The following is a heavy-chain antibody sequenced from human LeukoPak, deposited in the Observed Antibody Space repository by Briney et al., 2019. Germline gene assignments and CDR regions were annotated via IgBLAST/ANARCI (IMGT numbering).Heavy chain of an antibody. CDR3: ARDHQYYDILTGDTTRLNYFDY. Sequence: PGGSLRLSCAASGFTFSSYTMNWVRQAPGKGLEWVSSISSSSSYIYYADSVKGRFTISRDNAKNSLYLQMSSLRAEDTAVYYCARDHQYYDILTGDTTRLNYFDYWGQGTLVTVSS. J-gene: IGHJ4*02. D-gene: IGHD3-9*01. CDR1: GFTFSSYT. V-gene: IGHV3-21*01. CDR2: ISSSSSYI.